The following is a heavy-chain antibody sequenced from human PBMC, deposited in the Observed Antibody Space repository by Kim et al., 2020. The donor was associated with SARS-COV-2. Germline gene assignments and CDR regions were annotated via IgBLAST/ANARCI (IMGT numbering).Heavy chain of an antibody. CDR2: ISYDGSNK. CDR1: GFTFSSYG. Sequence: GGSLRLSCAASGFTFSSYGMHWVRQAPGKGLEWVAVISYDGSNKYYADSVKGRFTIARDNSKNTLYLQMNSLRAEDTAVYYCAKDPYPNYYYYYGMDVWGQGNTVTVSS. V-gene: IGHV3-30*18. CDR3: AKDPYPNYYYYYGMDV. J-gene: IGHJ6*02.